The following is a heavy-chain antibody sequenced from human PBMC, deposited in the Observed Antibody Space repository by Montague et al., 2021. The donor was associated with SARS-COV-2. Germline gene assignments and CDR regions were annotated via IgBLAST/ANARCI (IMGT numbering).Heavy chain of an antibody. CDR2: ISGSGGST. Sequence: YLSLSCSVSGFTFSSYAMSWVRQAPGKGLEWVSVISGSGGSTYYADSVKGRFTISRDNSKNTLYLQMNSLRAEDTAVYYCAKGLSSGSYYSSYFDYWGQGTLVTVSS. CDR3: AKGLSSGSYYSSYFDY. CDR1: GFTFSSYA. V-gene: IGHV3-23*01. D-gene: IGHD3-10*01. J-gene: IGHJ4*02.